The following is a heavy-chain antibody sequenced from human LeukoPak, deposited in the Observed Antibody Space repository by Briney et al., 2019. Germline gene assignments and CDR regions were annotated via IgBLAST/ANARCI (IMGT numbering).Heavy chain of an antibody. V-gene: IGHV3-21*01. CDR2: ISSSSSYI. CDR3: ARDLGESYYFDY. J-gene: IGHJ4*02. CDR1: GFTFSSYS. Sequence: KPGGSLRLSCAASGFTFSSYSMNWVRQAPGKGLEWVSSISSSSSYIYYADSVKGRFTISRDNAKNSLYLQMNSLRAEDTAVYYCARDLGESYYFDYWGQGTLVTVSS. D-gene: IGHD1-26*01.